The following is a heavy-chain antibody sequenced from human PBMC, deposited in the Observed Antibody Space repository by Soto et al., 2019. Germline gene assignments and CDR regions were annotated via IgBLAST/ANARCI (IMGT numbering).Heavy chain of an antibody. CDR2: ISGSGGTT. V-gene: IGHV3-23*01. J-gene: IGHJ4*02. CDR1: GFTFSTYV. D-gene: IGHD3-22*01. Sequence: PGGSLRLSCVASGFTFSTYVMTWFRQAPGKGLEWVSSISGSGGTTYYADSVKGRFTVSRDNSRNTLYLQMNSLRAEDTAVYSCAKGRLYSSAYYLPYYFDYWGQGTLVTVSS. CDR3: AKGRLYSSAYYLPYYFDY.